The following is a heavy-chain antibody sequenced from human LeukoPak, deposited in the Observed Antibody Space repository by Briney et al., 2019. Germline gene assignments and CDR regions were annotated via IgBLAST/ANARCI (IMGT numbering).Heavy chain of an antibody. CDR3: ARELRRRGRNWFDP. J-gene: IGHJ5*02. D-gene: IGHD4-17*01. CDR1: GYTFTGYY. V-gene: IGHV1-2*02. Sequence: GASVKVSCKASGYTFTGYYMHWVRQAPGQGLEWMGWINPNSGGTNYAQKFQGRATMTRDTSISTAYMELSRLRSDDTAVYYCARELRRRGRNWFDPWGQGTLVTVSS. CDR2: INPNSGGT.